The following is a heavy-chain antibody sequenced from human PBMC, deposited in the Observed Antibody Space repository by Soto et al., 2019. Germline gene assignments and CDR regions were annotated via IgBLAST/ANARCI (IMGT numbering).Heavy chain of an antibody. CDR2: IYYSGST. CDR3: ASPKIAFYNWFDP. D-gene: IGHD3-3*02. CDR1: GVPIRSENW. Sequence: SETLSLTCVVSGVPIRSENWWTWVRQPPGKGLEWIGSIYYSGSTYYNPSLKSRVTISVDTSKNQFSLKLSSVTAADTAVYYCASPKIAFYNWFDPWGQGTLVTVSS. V-gene: IGHV4-39*01. J-gene: IGHJ5*02.